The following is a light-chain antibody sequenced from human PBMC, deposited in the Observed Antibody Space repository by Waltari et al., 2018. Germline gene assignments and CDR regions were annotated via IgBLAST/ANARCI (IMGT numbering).Light chain of an antibody. CDR2: GST. CDR1: GSNIGAGYD. V-gene: IGLV1-40*01. Sequence: QSVLTQPPSVSGAPGQTVTISCTGSGSNIGAGYDVHWYQQVPRAAPKLLIYGSTSRPLGVPDRFFGSTSCTSASLAITGLQAEDEAVYYCQSYDTSLTVVFGGGTKLTVL. CDR3: QSYDTSLTVV. J-gene: IGLJ3*02.